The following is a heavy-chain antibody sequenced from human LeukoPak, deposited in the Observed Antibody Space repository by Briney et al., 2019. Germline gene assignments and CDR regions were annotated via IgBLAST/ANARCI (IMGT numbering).Heavy chain of an antibody. CDR1: GFTFRSYA. J-gene: IGHJ4*02. D-gene: IGHD6-13*01. V-gene: IGHV3-23*01. CDR2: ISGSGGST. CDR3: AKGSSSWYYFDY. Sequence: AGGSLRLSCTASGFTFRSYAMRWVRQAPGKGLEWVSAISGSGGSTYYADSVKGRFTISRDNSKNTLYLQMNSLRAEDTAVYYCAKGSSSWYYFDYWGQGTLVTVSS.